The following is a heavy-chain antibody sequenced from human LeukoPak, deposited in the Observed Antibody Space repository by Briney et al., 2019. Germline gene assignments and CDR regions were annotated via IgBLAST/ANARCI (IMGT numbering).Heavy chain of an antibody. CDR1: GGSISSYY. V-gene: IGHV4-59*01. CDR3: ARGHAYSYGFKASTNYYGMDV. Sequence: SETLSLTCTVSGGSISSYYWSWIRQPPGKGLEWIGYIYYSGSTNYNPSLKSRVTISVDTSKNQFSLKLSSVTAADTAVYYCARGHAYSYGFKASTNYYGMDVWGQGTTVTVSS. J-gene: IGHJ6*02. CDR2: IYYSGST. D-gene: IGHD5-18*01.